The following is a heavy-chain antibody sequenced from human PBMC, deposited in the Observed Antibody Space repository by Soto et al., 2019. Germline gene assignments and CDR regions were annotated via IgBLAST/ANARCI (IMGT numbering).Heavy chain of an antibody. CDR3: AMLGGWSGGSSGMDV. J-gene: IGHJ6*02. CDR1: GLIFSDYH. CDR2: ISRKANNYTT. D-gene: IGHD6-19*01. V-gene: IGHV3-72*01. Sequence: EVQLVESGGGLVQPGGSLRLSCAASGLIFSDYHMDWVRQAPGKGLEWVGRISRKANNYTTEYAAAVKGRFTISRDDSKNSLYLQMNSLKSEDTAVYYSAMLGGWSGGSSGMDVWGQGTTVTVSS.